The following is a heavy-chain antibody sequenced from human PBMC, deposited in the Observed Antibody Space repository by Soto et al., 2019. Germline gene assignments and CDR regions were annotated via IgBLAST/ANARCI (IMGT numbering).Heavy chain of an antibody. CDR1: GGSIGSGVYF. CDR3: ARYKSNYYYGMDV. D-gene: IGHD1-20*01. Sequence: SETLSLTCTVSGGSIGSGVYFWSWIRQPPGKGLEWIGFISYTGSAYYNPSLKSRVAISVDTSKNQFSLKLSSVTAADTAVYYCARYKSNYYYGMDVWGQGTTVTVSS. J-gene: IGHJ6*02. V-gene: IGHV4-30-4*02. CDR2: ISYTGSA.